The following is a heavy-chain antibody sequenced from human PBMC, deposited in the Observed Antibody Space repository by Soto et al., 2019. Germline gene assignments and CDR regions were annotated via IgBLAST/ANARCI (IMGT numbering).Heavy chain of an antibody. J-gene: IGHJ4*02. V-gene: IGHV4-31*03. CDR2: IYYSGST. CDR1: GGSISSGCYY. CDR3: ARGLVQVVTQDIYSLDR. Sequence: SETLSLTCTVSGGSISSGCYYWSWIRQHPGKGLEWIGYIYYSGSTYYNPSLKSRVTISVDTSKNQFSLKLSSVTAADTPVYYLARGLVQVVTQDIYSLDRWARGTVVPVSS. D-gene: IGHD2-15*01.